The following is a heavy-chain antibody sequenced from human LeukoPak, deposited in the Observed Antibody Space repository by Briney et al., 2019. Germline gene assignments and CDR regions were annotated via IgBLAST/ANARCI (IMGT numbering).Heavy chain of an antibody. CDR1: GFTFSSYG. D-gene: IGHD6-19*01. CDR3: ARADSSGWSVGYYFDY. CDR2: IWYDGSNK. Sequence: GGSLRLSCAASGFTFSSYGMHWVRQAPGKGLEWVAVIWYDGSNKYYADSVKGRFTISRDNSKNTLYLQMNSLRAEDTAVYYCARADSSGWSVGYYFDYWGQGTLVSVSS. V-gene: IGHV3-33*01. J-gene: IGHJ4*02.